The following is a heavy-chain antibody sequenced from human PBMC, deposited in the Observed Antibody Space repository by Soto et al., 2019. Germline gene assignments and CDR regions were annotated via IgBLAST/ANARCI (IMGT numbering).Heavy chain of an antibody. CDR1: GGSISSGDYY. CDR3: ARLWFGESEGFFFDN. D-gene: IGHD3-10*01. V-gene: IGHV4-30-4*01. Sequence: SETLSLTCTVSGGSISSGDYYWSWIRQPPGKGLEWIAYIYYSGSTHHNPSLKSPVSISIDTSKNLFSLKLSSVTAADTAVYYCARLWFGESEGFFFDNWGRGTLVTVSS. CDR2: IYYSGST. J-gene: IGHJ4*02.